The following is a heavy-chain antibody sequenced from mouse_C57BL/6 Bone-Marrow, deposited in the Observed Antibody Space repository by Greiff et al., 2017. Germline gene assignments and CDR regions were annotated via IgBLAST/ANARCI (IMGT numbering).Heavy chain of an antibody. CDR3: ARDRDGSSYPFAY. V-gene: IGHV3-6*01. J-gene: IGHJ3*01. CDR1: GYSITSGYY. CDR2: ISYDGSN. D-gene: IGHD1-1*01. Sequence: DVKLQESGPGLVKPSQSLSLTCSVTGYSITSGYYWNWIRQFPGNKLEWMGYISYDGSNNYNPSLKNRISITRDTSKNQFFLKLNSVTTEDTATYYCARDRDGSSYPFAYWGQGTLVTVSA.